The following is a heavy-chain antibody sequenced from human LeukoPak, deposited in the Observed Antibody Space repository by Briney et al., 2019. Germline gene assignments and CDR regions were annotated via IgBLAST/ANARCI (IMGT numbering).Heavy chain of an antibody. J-gene: IGHJ4*02. Sequence: GGSLRLSCAASGFTFSSYGMNWVRQAPGKGLEWVSGISWNSGSIGYADSVKGRFTISRDNAKNSLYLQMNSLRAEDTALYYCAKDMSYDSSGGFDYWGQGTLVTVSS. D-gene: IGHD3-22*01. CDR1: GFTFSSYG. V-gene: IGHV3-9*01. CDR3: AKDMSYDSSGGFDY. CDR2: ISWNSGSI.